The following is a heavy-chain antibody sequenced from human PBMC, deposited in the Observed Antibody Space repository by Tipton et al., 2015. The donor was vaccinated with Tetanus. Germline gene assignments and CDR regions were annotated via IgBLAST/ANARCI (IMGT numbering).Heavy chain of an antibody. CDR2: ISNGNT. V-gene: IGHV4-4*07. CDR3: ARGITDGYNRRLDY. Sequence: GLVKPSETLSLICTVSRGPISSYYWSWIRQPAGKGLEWIGHISNGNTDYNTSLKSRVTLSVDTSKNQFSLELRAVTAADTAVYYCARGITDGYNRRLDYWGQGLRVAVS. CDR1: RGPISSYY. J-gene: IGHJ4*02. D-gene: IGHD5-24*01.